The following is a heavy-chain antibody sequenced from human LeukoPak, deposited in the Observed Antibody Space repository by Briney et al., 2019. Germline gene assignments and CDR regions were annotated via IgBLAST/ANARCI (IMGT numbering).Heavy chain of an antibody. D-gene: IGHD2-15*01. V-gene: IGHV3-30*04. CDR1: GFTFSSYA. Sequence: GGSLRLSCAASGFTFSSYAMHWVRQAPGKGLEWVAVISYDGSNKYYADSVKGRFTISRDNSKNTLYLQMNSLRAEDTAVYYCARDSKWRYCSGGSCYSNWFDPWGQGTLVTVSP. J-gene: IGHJ5*02. CDR2: ISYDGSNK. CDR3: ARDSKWRYCSGGSCYSNWFDP.